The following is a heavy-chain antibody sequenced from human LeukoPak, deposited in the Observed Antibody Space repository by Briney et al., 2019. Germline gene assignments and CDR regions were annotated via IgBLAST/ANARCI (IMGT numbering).Heavy chain of an antibody. J-gene: IGHJ4*02. V-gene: IGHV3-53*01. CDR3: AREQSGTRGWYTVDY. D-gene: IGHD6-19*01. Sequence: PGGFLRLSCAASGFTVSTNYMSWVRQGPGKGLEWVSVIYSDGSKYYANSVKGRFTISRDNSKNTLDLQMNSLGAEDTAVYYCAREQSGTRGWYTVDYWGQGTLVTVSS. CDR1: GFTVSTNY. CDR2: IYSDGSK.